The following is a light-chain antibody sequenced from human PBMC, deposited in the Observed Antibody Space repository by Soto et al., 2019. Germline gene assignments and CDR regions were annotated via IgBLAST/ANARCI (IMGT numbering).Light chain of an antibody. V-gene: IGLV3-9*01. Sequence: SYELTQPLSVSVALGQTARLTCGGNNIGRKNVHWYQQKPGQAPVLVIYRDTNRPSGIPERFSGSNSGNTATLTISRAQAGDEADYYCQVWDSSFFGGGTKVTVL. CDR2: RDT. J-gene: IGLJ2*01. CDR3: QVWDSSF. CDR1: NIGRKN.